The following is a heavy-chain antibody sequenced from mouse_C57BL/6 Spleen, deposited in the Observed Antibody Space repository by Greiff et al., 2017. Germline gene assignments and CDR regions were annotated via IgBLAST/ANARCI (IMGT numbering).Heavy chain of an antibody. J-gene: IGHJ2*01. V-gene: IGHV1-69*01. CDR2: IDPSDSYT. CDR3: ARATVVAPYYFDD. Sequence: QVQLQQPGAELVMPGASVKLSCKASGYTFTSYWMHWVKQRPGQGLEWIGEIDPSDSYTNYNQKFKGKSTLTVDKSSSTAYMQLSSLTSEDSAVYYCARATVVAPYYFDDWGQGTTLTVSS. D-gene: IGHD1-1*01. CDR1: GYTFTSYW.